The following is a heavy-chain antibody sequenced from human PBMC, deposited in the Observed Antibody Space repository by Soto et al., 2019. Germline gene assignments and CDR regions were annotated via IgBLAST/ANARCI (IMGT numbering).Heavy chain of an antibody. D-gene: IGHD6-13*01. CDR1: GGSINSGGYY. V-gene: IGHV4-31*03. CDR2: IYYSVNT. CDR3: ARTITIAAAGTGGALNWFDP. Sequence: SETLSLTCTVSGGSINSGGYYWSWIRQHPGKGLEWVGYIYYSVNTYYNPSLKSRVTISVDTSKNQFSLKLSSVTAADTAVYYCARTITIAAAGTGGALNWFDPWGQGTLVT. J-gene: IGHJ5*02.